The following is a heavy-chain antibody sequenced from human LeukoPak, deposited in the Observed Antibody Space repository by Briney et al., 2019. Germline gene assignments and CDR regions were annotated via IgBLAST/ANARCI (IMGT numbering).Heavy chain of an antibody. CDR3: ARVRERFFDY. V-gene: IGHV4-30-2*01. D-gene: IGHD1-26*01. CDR1: GGSISSGGYY. CDR2: IYHSGST. J-gene: IGHJ4*02. Sequence: SETLSLTCTVSGGSISSGGYYWSWIRQPPGKGLEWIGYIYHSGSTYYNPSLKSRVTISVDRSKNQFSLKLSSVTAADTAVYYCARVRERFFDYWGQGTLVTVSS.